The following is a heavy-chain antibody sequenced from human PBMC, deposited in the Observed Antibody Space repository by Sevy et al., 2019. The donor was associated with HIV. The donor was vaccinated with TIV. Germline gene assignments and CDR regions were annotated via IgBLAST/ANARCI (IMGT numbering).Heavy chain of an antibody. CDR3: ATTKDYYESSGYPFDY. CDR1: GYTLTRLS. J-gene: IGHJ4*02. D-gene: IGHD3-22*01. CDR2: FDPEDGET. V-gene: IGHV1-24*01. Sequence: ASVKVSCKVSGYTLTRLSMNWVRQAPGKGLEWMGSFDPEDGETIYAQKFQGRVTMTEDRSTDTAYMDLSSLRSEDTAVYYCATTKDYYESSGYPFDYWGQGTLVTVSS.